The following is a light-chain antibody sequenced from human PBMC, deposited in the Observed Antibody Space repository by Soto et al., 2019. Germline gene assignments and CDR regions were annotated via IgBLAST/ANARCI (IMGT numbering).Light chain of an antibody. V-gene: IGLV3-21*04. CDR3: QVWDNSGDHPV. Sequence: SYVLTQPPSVSLAPGKTASITCGGNNIGRKTVHWYQHKPGQAPVLVISYNTDRPSGIPERISGSNSGDTATLSISRVEAGDEADYFCQVWDNSGDHPVFGGGTKLTVL. J-gene: IGLJ2*01. CDR2: YNT. CDR1: NIGRKT.